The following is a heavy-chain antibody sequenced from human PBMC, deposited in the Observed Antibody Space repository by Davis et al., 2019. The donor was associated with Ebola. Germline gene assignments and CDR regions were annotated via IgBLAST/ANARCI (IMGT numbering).Heavy chain of an antibody. CDR1: GGSISNYY. CDR3: ARDKAQSYYGSPAYNYYYNGVDV. CDR2: VYYSGTT. Sequence: MPSETLSLTCTVSGGSISNYYWSWIRQPPGKGLEWIGYVYYSGTTDRNPSLKSRVTITVDTSKNQFSLNLNSVTAADTAVYFCARDKAQSYYGSPAYNYYYNGVDVWGQGTTVIVSS. D-gene: IGHD3-22*01. J-gene: IGHJ6*02. V-gene: IGHV4-59*12.